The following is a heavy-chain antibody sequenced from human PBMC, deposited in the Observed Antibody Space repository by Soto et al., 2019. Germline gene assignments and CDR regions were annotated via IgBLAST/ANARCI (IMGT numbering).Heavy chain of an antibody. D-gene: IGHD3-10*01. CDR3: ARQFTRGIWFGDLGWFDP. CDR2: IYYSGST. J-gene: IGHJ5*02. CDR1: GGSISSYY. V-gene: IGHV4-59*08. Sequence: QVQLQESGPGLVKPSETLSLTCTVSGGSISSYYWSWIRQPPGKGLEWIGYIYYSGSTNYNPSLKSRVTISVDTSKNQFSLKLSSVTAADTAVYYCARQFTRGIWFGDLGWFDPWGQGTLVTVSS.